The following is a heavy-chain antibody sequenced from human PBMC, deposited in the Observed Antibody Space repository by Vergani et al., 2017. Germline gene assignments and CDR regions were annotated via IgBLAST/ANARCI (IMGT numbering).Heavy chain of an antibody. Sequence: QVQLVESGGGVVQPGRSLRLSCAASGFTFSSYGMHWVRQAPGKGLEWVAVIWYDGSNKYYADSVKGRFTISRDNSKNTLYLQMNSLRAEDTAVYYCARDPTYYYDSSGYFDYWGQGTLVTVSS. V-gene: IGHV3-33*01. CDR2: IWYDGSNK. CDR3: ARDPTYYYDSSGYFDY. J-gene: IGHJ4*02. CDR1: GFTFSSYG. D-gene: IGHD3-22*01.